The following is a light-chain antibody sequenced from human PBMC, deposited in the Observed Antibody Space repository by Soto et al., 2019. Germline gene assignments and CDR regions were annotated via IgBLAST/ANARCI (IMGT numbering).Light chain of an antibody. CDR2: EVS. CDR1: SSDVGSYNY. CDR3: SSYTSRSTVL. Sequence: QSVLTQPASVSGSPGQSITISCTGTSSDVGSYNYVSWYQQHPGKAPKLMIYEVSDRPSGISSRFSGSKSGNTASLTISGLQTEDEADYYCSSYTSRSTVLFGGGTKLTVL. V-gene: IGLV2-14*01. J-gene: IGLJ2*01.